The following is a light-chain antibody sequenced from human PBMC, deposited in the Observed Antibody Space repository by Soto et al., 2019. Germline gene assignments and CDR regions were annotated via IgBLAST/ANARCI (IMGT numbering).Light chain of an antibody. Sequence: AIQLTQSPSSLSASVGDRVTITCRASQGISSALAWYQQKPGKAPKLLIYDASSLKSGVPSRFSGSGSGTDFTLTISSLQPEDFSPYDCQQFNSYPPLTVGGGTKVEMK. CDR1: QGISSA. CDR2: DAS. V-gene: IGKV1-13*02. J-gene: IGKJ4*01. CDR3: QQFNSYPPLT.